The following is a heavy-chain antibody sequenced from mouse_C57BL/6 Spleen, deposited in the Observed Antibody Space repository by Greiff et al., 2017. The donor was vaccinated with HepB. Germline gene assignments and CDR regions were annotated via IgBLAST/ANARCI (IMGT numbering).Heavy chain of an antibody. V-gene: IGHV5-4*01. CDR2: ISDGGSYT. J-gene: IGHJ1*03. CDR1: GFTFSSYA. Sequence: EVKLLESGGGLVKPGGSLKLSCAASGFTFSSYAMSWVRQTPEKRLEWVATISDGGSYTYSPDNVKGRFTISRDNAKNNLYLQMSHLKAEDTAMYYCAGDRNYGSSYVGYFDVWGTGTTVTVSS. D-gene: IGHD1-1*01. CDR3: AGDRNYGSSYVGYFDV.